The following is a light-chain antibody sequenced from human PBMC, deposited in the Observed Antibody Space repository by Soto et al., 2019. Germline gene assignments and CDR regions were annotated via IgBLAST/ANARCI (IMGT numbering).Light chain of an antibody. J-gene: IGKJ4*01. CDR2: GAS. CDR3: QQYGSSPALT. Sequence: EIVLTQSPGTLSLSPGERATLSCRASQSVSSSYLAWYQQKPGQAPRLLIYGASSRATGIPDRFSGSGSGTDFTLTISRLEPEDFAGYYWQQYGSSPALTFGGGTKVEIK. V-gene: IGKV3-20*01. CDR1: QSVSSSY.